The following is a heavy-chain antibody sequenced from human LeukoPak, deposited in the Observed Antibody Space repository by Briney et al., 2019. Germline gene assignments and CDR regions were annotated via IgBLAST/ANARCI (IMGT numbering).Heavy chain of an antibody. CDR1: GFTFSSYE. CDR3: ARESEMSPHDY. CDR2: ISSSGSTI. Sequence: PGGSLRLSCAASGFTFSSYEMNWVRQAPGKGLEWVSYISSSGSTIYYADSVKGRFTISRDNAKNSLYLQMNSLRAEDTAVYYCARESEMSPHDYWGQGTLVTVSS. D-gene: IGHD5-24*01. J-gene: IGHJ4*02. V-gene: IGHV3-48*03.